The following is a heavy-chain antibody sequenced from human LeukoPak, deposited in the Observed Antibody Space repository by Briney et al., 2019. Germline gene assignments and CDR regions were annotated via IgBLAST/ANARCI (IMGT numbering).Heavy chain of an antibody. CDR3: AREVDFWSADMCD. D-gene: IGHD3-3*01. V-gene: IGHV1-69*05. CDR2: IIPIFGTA. Sequence: SVKVSCKXSGGTFSSDAISWVRQAPGQGLEWMGRIIPIFGTANYAQKFQGRVTITTDESTSTAYMELSSLRSEDTAVYYCAREVDFWSADMCDWGQGTLVTVSS. CDR1: GGTFSSDA. J-gene: IGHJ4*02.